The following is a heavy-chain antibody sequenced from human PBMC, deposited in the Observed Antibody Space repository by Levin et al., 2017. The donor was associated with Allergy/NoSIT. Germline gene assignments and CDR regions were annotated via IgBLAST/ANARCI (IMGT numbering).Heavy chain of an antibody. CDR2: ISWNSGSI. Sequence: SLKISCAASGFTFDDYAMHWVRQAPGKGLEWVSGISWNSGSIGYADSVKGRFTISRDNAKNSLYLQMNSLRAEDTALYYCAKVSEPVINWAQIDYWGQGTLVTVSS. V-gene: IGHV3-9*01. CDR1: GFTFDDYA. CDR3: AKVSEPVINWAQIDY. D-gene: IGHD1-14*01. J-gene: IGHJ4*02.